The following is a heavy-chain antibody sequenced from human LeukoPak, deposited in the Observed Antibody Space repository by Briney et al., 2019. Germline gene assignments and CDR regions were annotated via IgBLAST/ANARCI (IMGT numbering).Heavy chain of an antibody. CDR1: GFTFDDYA. Sequence: GGSLRLSCAASGFTFDDYAMHWVRQAPGKGLEWVSGISWNSGSIGYADSVKGRFTISRDNAKNSLYLQMNSLRAEDTAVYYCARESPYLFDYWGQGTLVTVSS. CDR2: ISWNSGSI. J-gene: IGHJ4*02. CDR3: ARESPYLFDY. D-gene: IGHD2-2*01. V-gene: IGHV3-9*01.